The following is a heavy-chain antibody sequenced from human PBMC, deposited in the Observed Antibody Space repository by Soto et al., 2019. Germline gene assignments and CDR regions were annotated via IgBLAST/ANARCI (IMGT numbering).Heavy chain of an antibody. D-gene: IGHD7-27*01. CDR2: ISHSGTT. J-gene: IGHJ3*02. Sequence: QVQVQESGPGLVKPSETLSLTCAVSGGSITHDNWWNWARQPPGKGLEWIGEISHSGTTNYNPSLKCRVTISVDTSKNQLSLKLTSVTAADTAVCFCAKHHTGADAFDIWGPGIMVTVSS. CDR3: AKHHTGADAFDI. V-gene: IGHV4-4*02. CDR1: GGSITHDNW.